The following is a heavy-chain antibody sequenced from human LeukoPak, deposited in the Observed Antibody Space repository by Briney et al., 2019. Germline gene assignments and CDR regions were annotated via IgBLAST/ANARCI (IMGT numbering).Heavy chain of an antibody. CDR3: AKNTYYDILTGFYLFDY. CDR2: ISGSGGST. V-gene: IGHV3-23*01. CDR1: GFTFSNYA. D-gene: IGHD3-9*01. Sequence: GGSLRLSCAASGFTFSNYAMSWVRQAPGKGLEWVSAISGSGGSTYYADSVKGRFTISRDNSKNMLYLQMNSLRAEDTAVYYCAKNTYYDILTGFYLFDYWGQGTLVTVSS. J-gene: IGHJ4*02.